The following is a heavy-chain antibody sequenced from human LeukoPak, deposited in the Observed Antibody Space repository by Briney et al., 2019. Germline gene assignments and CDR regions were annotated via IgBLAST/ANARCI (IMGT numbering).Heavy chain of an antibody. CDR3: ARDYDYEDAGGFDY. Sequence: PGGSLRLSCAASGFTFSSYAMSWVRQAPGKGLEWVSAISGSGGSTYYADSVKGWFTISRDNSKNTLYLQMNSLRAEDTAVYYCARDYDYEDAGGFDYWGQGTLVTVSS. D-gene: IGHD3-22*01. CDR2: ISGSGGST. V-gene: IGHV3-23*01. CDR1: GFTFSSYA. J-gene: IGHJ4*02.